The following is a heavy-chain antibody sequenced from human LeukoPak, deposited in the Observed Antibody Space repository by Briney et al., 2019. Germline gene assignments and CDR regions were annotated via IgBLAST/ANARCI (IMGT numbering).Heavy chain of an antibody. Sequence: PGGSLRLSCAASGFTVSSNYISWVPQAPGKGLEWVSVIYSGGSTYYADSVKGRFTISRDNSKNTLYLQMNSLRAEDTAVYYCARVRCSSTSCYYYYYYMDVWGKGTTVTVSS. CDR3: ARVRCSSTSCYYYYYYMDV. D-gene: IGHD2-2*01. V-gene: IGHV3-66*02. CDR1: GFTVSSNY. J-gene: IGHJ6*03. CDR2: IYSGGST.